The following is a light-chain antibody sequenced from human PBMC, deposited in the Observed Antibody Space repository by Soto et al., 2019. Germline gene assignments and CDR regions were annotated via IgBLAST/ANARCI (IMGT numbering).Light chain of an antibody. J-gene: IGKJ5*01. CDR1: QGLVFSDGNTY. V-gene: IGKV2-30*01. CDR3: MQGTHWPPIT. CDR2: KVS. Sequence: DVVMSHSPLSLPVTLGQPASISCSSSQGLVFSDGNTYLNWXXHRPGQSPRRLIYKVSYRDSGGPERVRCSGSGTDFTLRITRVEAEDVGVYYCMQGTHWPPITLGQGTRLEI.